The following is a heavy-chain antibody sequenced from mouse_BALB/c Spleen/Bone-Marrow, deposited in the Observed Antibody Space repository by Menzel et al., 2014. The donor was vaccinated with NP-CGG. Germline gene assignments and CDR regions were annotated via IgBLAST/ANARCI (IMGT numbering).Heavy chain of an antibody. CDR2: ILPGSGST. D-gene: IGHD2-14*01. Sequence: QVQLQQSGAELMKPGASVKISCKATGYTFSSYWIAWVKQRPGHGLEWIGEILPGSGSTNYNEKFKGMATFTANTSSNTANKQLSSLTSEDSAVYYCARRGYDGAYWGQGTLVTVSA. V-gene: IGHV1-9*01. J-gene: IGHJ3*01. CDR1: GYTFSSYW. CDR3: ARRGYDGAY.